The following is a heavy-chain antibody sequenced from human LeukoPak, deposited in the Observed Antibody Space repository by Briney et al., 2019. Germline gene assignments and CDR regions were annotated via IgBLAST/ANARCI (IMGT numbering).Heavy chain of an antibody. Sequence: GGSLRLSCAASGFTFSSYAMHWVRQAPGKGLEWVAVISYDGSNKYYADSVKGRFTISRDNSKNTLYLQLNSLRAEDTAVYYCARSTSLPAGGYFDYWGQGTLVTVSS. CDR3: ARSTSLPAGGYFDY. CDR2: ISYDGSNK. V-gene: IGHV3-30-3*01. J-gene: IGHJ4*02. CDR1: GFTFSSYA. D-gene: IGHD2-2*01.